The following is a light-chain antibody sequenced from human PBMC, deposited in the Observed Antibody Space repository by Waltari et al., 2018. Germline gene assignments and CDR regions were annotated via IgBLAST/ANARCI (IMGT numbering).Light chain of an antibody. CDR3: QQYNNWPPGVFT. J-gene: IGKJ3*01. Sequence: EIVMTQSPATLSVSPGDRATLSCRASQSVSSNLAWYQQKPGQAPRLLIYGASTRATGIPARFSGSGSGTEFTLTISSLQSEDFAVYYCQQYNNWPPGVFTFGPGTKVDIK. V-gene: IGKV3-15*01. CDR2: GAS. CDR1: QSVSSN.